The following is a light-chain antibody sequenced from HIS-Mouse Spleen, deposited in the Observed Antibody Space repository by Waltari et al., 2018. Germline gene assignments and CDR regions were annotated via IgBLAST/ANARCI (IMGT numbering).Light chain of an antibody. J-gene: IGLJ2*01. CDR3: YSTDSSGNHRV. CDR2: EDG. Sequence: SYELTQPPSVSVSPGQTARITCSGDALPKKHAYWYQQKSGQAPVLVIYEDGKRPSGIPGRFSGSSSGTMATLTISGAQVEDEADYYCYSTDSSGNHRVFGGGTKLTVL. V-gene: IGLV3-10*01. CDR1: ALPKKH.